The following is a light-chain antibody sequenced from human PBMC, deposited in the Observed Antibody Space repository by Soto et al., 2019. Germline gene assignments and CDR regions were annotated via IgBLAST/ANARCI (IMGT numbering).Light chain of an antibody. CDR3: QQRSNWPPIT. J-gene: IGKJ5*01. CDR1: QSVSHNY. Sequence: EIVLTQSQGTLYLSPGERATLSCRAIQSVSHNYLAWYQQKPGQAPRLLIYGASNRATGIPARFSGSGSGTDFTLTISSLEPEDFAVYYCQQRSNWPPITFGQGTRLEIK. CDR2: GAS. V-gene: IGKV3-11*01.